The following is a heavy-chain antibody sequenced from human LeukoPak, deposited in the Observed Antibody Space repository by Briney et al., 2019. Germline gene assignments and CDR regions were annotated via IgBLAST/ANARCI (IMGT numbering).Heavy chain of an antibody. CDR2: IYHSGST. Sequence: SETLSLTCTVSGGSISSYYWSWIRQLPGKGLEWIGYIYHSGSTYYNPSLKSRVTISVDRSKNQFSLKLSSVTAADTAVYYCARGGYYYGSGSWVDYWGQGTLVTVSS. D-gene: IGHD3-10*01. CDR3: ARGGYYYGSGSWVDY. V-gene: IGHV4-59*12. J-gene: IGHJ4*02. CDR1: GGSISSYY.